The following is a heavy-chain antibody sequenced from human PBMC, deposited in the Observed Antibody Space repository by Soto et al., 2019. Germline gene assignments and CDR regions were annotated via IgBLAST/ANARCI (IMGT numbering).Heavy chain of an antibody. D-gene: IGHD3-3*01. Sequence: QVQLVQSGAAVKKPGSSVKVSCKASGGTFSSYAISWVRQAPGQGLEWMGGIIPIFGTANYAQKFQGRVTITADESTSTAYMELSSLRSEDTAVYYCASSVYDFWSGFYHYYGMDVWGQGTTVTVSS. CDR1: GGTFSSYA. CDR2: IIPIFGTA. J-gene: IGHJ6*02. V-gene: IGHV1-69*12. CDR3: ASSVYDFWSGFYHYYGMDV.